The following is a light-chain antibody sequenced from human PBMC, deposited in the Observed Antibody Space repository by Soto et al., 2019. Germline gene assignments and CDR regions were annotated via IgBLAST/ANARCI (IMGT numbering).Light chain of an antibody. CDR2: GAS. Sequence: DIVMTQSLATLSVSPGEKATLSCRASQSVSSNLAWYQQKPGLDPRLLIYGASTRATGIPARLSGSGSGTEFTLTISSLLSEDFAVYYCEQYNNWPPTFGQGTKVDIK. CDR1: QSVSSN. V-gene: IGKV3-15*01. J-gene: IGKJ1*01. CDR3: EQYNNWPPT.